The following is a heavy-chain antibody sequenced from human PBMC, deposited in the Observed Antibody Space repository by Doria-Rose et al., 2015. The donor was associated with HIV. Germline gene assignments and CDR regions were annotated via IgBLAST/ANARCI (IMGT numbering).Heavy chain of an antibody. CDR1: GVSLSSPGMG. V-gene: IGHV2-26*01. D-gene: IGHD6-13*01. CDR2: TLSDDER. Sequence: QVTLKESGPVLVKPTETLTLACTVSGVSLSSPGMGVSWIRQPPGKALEWLANTLSDDERSYTTSLKSRLTLSRGTSKSQVVLTMTDMDPVDTATYYCARIKSSRWYHKYYFDFWGQGTLVIVSA. CDR3: ARIKSSRWYHKYYFDF. J-gene: IGHJ4*01.